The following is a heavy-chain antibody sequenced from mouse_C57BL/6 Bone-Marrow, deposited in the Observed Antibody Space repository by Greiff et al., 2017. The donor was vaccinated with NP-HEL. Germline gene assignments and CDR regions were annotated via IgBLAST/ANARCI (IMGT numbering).Heavy chain of an antibody. D-gene: IGHD1-1*01. CDR3: APLLLRSPWFAY. V-gene: IGHV1-64*01. J-gene: IGHJ3*01. CDR2: IHPNSGST. Sequence: QVQLKQPGAELVKPGASVKLSCKASGYTFTSYWMHWVKQRPGQGLEWIGMIHPNSGSTNYNEKFKSKATLTVDKSSSTAYMQLSSLTSEDSAVYYCAPLLLRSPWFAYWGQGTLVTVSA. CDR1: GYTFTSYW.